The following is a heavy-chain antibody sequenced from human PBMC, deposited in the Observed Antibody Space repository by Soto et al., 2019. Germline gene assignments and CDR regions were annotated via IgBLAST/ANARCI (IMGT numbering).Heavy chain of an antibody. CDR3: ARDQCRSGYDYWAAFDI. D-gene: IGHD5-12*01. V-gene: IGHV1-2*02. CDR2: INPNSGGT. CDR1: GSSFTGSY. Sequence: QVSCKASGSSFTGSYMHWVRQAPGQGPAWMGWINPNSGGTNYAQKFQGRVTMTRDTSISTAYMELSRLRSDDMAVYYCARDQCRSGYDYWAAFDIWGQGTRVTVSS. J-gene: IGHJ3*02.